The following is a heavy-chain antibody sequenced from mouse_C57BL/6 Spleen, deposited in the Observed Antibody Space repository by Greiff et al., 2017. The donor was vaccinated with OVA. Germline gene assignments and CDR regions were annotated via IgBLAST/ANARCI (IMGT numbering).Heavy chain of an antibody. CDR1: GFTFSSYA. J-gene: IGHJ2*01. D-gene: IGHD4-1*01. CDR2: ISDGGSYT. Sequence: EVKLVESGGGLVKPGGSLKLSCAASGFTFSSYAMSWVRQTPEKRLEWVATISDGGSYTYYPDNVKGRFTISRDNAKNNLYLQMSHLKSEDTAMDYCARDMGRGDYFDYWGQGTTLTVSS. CDR3: ARDMGRGDYFDY. V-gene: IGHV5-4*01.